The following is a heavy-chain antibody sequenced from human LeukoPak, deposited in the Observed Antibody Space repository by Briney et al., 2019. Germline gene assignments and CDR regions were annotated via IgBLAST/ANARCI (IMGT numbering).Heavy chain of an antibody. Sequence: GGSLRLSCAASGFPFSNHAMSWVRQPPGKGLEWVSAISNGNTYYADSVRGRFTISRDDSKNMVYLQMNSLRDENTALYYCVREAGYCASVCLKSNWFDPWGQGTLVTVSS. D-gene: IGHD2-21*02. J-gene: IGHJ5*02. V-gene: IGHV3-23*01. CDR1: GFPFSNHA. CDR3: VREAGYCASVCLKSNWFDP. CDR2: ISNGNT.